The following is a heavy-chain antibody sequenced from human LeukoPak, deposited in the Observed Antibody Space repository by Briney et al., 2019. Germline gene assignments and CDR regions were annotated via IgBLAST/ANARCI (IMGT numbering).Heavy chain of an antibody. CDR1: GDSVSSNSVT. CDR2: TYYRSTWYN. CDR3: ARRLTQYDCFDP. J-gene: IGHJ5*02. D-gene: IGHD2-2*01. Sequence: SQTLSLTLAISGDSVSSNSVTWNWIRQSPSRGLEWLGRTYYRSTWYNDYAVSVRGRITVNPDTSKNQFSLHLNSVTPEDTAVYYCARRLTQYDCFDPWGQGILVTVSS. V-gene: IGHV6-1*01.